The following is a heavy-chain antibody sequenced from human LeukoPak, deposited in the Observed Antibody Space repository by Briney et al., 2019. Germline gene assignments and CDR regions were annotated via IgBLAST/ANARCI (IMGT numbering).Heavy chain of an antibody. V-gene: IGHV3-23*01. CDR1: GITLTNYG. CDR3: AKRGVVIRVILVGFHKEAYYFDS. J-gene: IGHJ4*02. CDR2: ISDSGGRT. Sequence: GGSLRLSCAVSGITLTNYGMSWVRQAPGKGLEWVAGISDSGGRTNYADSVKGRFTISRDNPKNTLYLQMNSLGAEDTAVYFCAKRGVVIRVILVGFHKEAYYFDSWGQGALVTVSS. D-gene: IGHD3-22*01.